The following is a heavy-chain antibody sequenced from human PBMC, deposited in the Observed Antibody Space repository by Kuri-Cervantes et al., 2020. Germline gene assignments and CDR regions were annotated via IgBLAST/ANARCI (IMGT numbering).Heavy chain of an antibody. CDR2: IKSKSDGGTA. V-gene: IGHV3-15*01. CDR3: TTGINLWF. J-gene: IGHJ4*02. CDR1: GFTVSSNY. Sequence: GESLKISCAASGFTVSSNYMSWVRQAPGKGLEWVGRIKSKSDGGTADYVAPVKGRFTISRDDSKNTLYLQMNSLKTEDTAIYYCTTGINLWFWGQGTLVTVSS. D-gene: IGHD2-21*01.